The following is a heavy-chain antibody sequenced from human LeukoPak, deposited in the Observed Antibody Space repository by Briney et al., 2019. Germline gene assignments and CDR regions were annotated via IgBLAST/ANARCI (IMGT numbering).Heavy chain of an antibody. D-gene: IGHD6-6*01. Sequence: GGSLRLSCVASGFTFSSFEMSWVRQAPGKGVEWVSYISSDSITVFYADSVKGRFTISRDNAKNSLYLQMNSLRAEDTALYYCARTTSSSVLWGQGTLVTVSS. J-gene: IGHJ4*02. CDR3: ARTTSSSVL. CDR1: GFTFSSFE. CDR2: ISSDSITV. V-gene: IGHV3-48*03.